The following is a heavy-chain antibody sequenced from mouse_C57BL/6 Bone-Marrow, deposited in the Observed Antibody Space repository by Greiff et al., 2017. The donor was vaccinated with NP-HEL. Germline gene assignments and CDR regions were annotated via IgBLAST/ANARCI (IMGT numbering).Heavy chain of an antibody. D-gene: IGHD1-1*01. V-gene: IGHV1-20*01. CDR2: INPYNGDT. J-gene: IGHJ3*01. CDR1: GYSFTGYF. CDR3: ARTVDREWFAY. Sequence: VQLQQSGPELVKPGDSVKISCKASGYSFTGYFMNWVMQSHGKSLEWIGRINPYNGDTFYNQKFNGKSTLTVDKSASTAHMELRSLTSEDSAVYYGARTVDREWFAYWGQGTLVTVSA.